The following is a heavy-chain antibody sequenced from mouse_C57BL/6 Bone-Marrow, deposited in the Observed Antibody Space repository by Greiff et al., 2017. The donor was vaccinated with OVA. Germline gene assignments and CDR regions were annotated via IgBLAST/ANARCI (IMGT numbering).Heavy chain of an antibody. CDR2: IDPATGGP. Sequence: VQLQEPGAELVRPGASVTLSCKASGYTFTDYEMHWVEQTPVHGLEWIGDIDPATGGPAYNQKFKGKAILPEDKSSSTAYMQLSSLTSNDSAVDYYTSDYSNSYAMDYWGRGPAVTVSS. D-gene: IGHD2-5*01. V-gene: IGHV1-15*01. J-gene: IGHJ4*01. CDR3: TSDYSNSYAMDY. CDR1: GYTFTDYE.